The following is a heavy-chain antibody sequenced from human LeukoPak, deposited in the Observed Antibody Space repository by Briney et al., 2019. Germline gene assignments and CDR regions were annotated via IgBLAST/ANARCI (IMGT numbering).Heavy chain of an antibody. J-gene: IGHJ4*02. CDR3: AKNAGYSYGLYYFDY. CDR1: GFPLSNYA. CDR2: LISSGTTT. Sequence: GSLRPSLAASGFPLSNYAMSWVPQAPGKGLELVSRLISSGTTTYYADSVKGRFTISRDNSKNTVHLQMDSLRAEDSAVYYCAKNAGYSYGLYYFDYWGQGTLVTVSS. V-gene: IGHV3-23*01. D-gene: IGHD5-18*01.